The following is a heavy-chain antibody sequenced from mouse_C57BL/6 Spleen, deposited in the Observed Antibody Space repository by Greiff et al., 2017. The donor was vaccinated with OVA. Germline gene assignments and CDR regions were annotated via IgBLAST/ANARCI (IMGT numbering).Heavy chain of an antibody. CDR2: IDPDSGGT. J-gene: IGHJ2*01. D-gene: IGHD2-1*01. V-gene: IGHV1-72*01. CDR1: GYTFTSYW. Sequence: VQLQQPGAELVKPGASVKLSCKASGYTFTSYWMHWVKQRPGRGLVWIGRIDPDSGGTKYNEKFKGKATLTVDKPTSTAYMQLSSLTSEDAAVYYCARGLYSHFDYWGQGTTLTVSS. CDR3: ARGLYSHFDY.